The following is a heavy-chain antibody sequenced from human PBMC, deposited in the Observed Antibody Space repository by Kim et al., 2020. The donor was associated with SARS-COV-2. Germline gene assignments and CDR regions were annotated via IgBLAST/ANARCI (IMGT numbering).Heavy chain of an antibody. Sequence: ASVKVSCKASGYTFTSYGISWVRQAPGQGLEWMGWISAYNGNTNYAQKLQGRVTMTTDTSTSTAYMELRSLRSDDTAVYYCARTTMVRGVPYGMDVWGQGTTVTVSS. V-gene: IGHV1-18*01. J-gene: IGHJ6*02. D-gene: IGHD3-10*01. CDR3: ARTTMVRGVPYGMDV. CDR2: ISAYNGNT. CDR1: GYTFTSYG.